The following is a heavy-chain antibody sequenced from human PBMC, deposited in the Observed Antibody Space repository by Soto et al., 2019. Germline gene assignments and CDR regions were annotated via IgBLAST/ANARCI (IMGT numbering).Heavy chain of an antibody. J-gene: IGHJ4*02. CDR3: ARVPGHKNSRGDY. V-gene: IGHV1-2*02. CDR2: INPKTGDT. CDR1: GYTFTHFY. D-gene: IGHD3-10*01. Sequence: QVQLVQSGAEVKKPGASVSVSCKASGYTFTHFYIHWVRRAPGQGLEWMGLINPKTGDTNYAQKFRDRVSMTRDTSTYTVNMNLSSLRSDDTAVYYCARVPGHKNSRGDYWGQGTPVTVAS.